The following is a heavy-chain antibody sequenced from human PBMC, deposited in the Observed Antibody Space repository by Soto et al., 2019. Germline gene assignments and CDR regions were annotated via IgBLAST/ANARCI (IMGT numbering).Heavy chain of an antibody. D-gene: IGHD3-10*01. CDR3: ARDPRGSGSYSPPGYGMDV. J-gene: IGHJ6*02. Sequence: QVQLVESGGGVVQPGRSLRLSCAASGFTFSSYGMHWVRQAPGKGLEWVAVIWYDGSNKYYADSVKGRFTISRDNSKTTLYLQMNSLRAEDTAVYYCARDPRGSGSYSPPGYGMDVWGQGTTVTVSS. CDR1: GFTFSSYG. V-gene: IGHV3-33*01. CDR2: IWYDGSNK.